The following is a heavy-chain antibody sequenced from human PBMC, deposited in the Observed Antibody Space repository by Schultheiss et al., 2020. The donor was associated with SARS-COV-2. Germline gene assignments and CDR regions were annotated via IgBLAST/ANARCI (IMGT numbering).Heavy chain of an antibody. CDR3: AREGIVVVPAARGPFDY. CDR2: INPNSGGT. Sequence: ASVKVSCKASGYTFTGYYMHWVRQAPGQGLEWMGWINPNSGGTNYAHKFQGRVTMTRDTSISTAYMELSRLRSDDTAVYYCAREGIVVVPAARGPFDYWGQGTLVTVSS. V-gene: IGHV1-2*07. CDR1: GYTFTGYY. D-gene: IGHD2-2*01. J-gene: IGHJ4*02.